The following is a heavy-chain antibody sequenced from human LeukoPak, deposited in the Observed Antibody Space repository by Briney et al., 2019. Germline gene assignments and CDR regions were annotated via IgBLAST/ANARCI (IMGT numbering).Heavy chain of an antibody. Sequence: MPGGSLRLSCAASRFTFSDYYMSWIRQAPGKGLEWVSYISSSGSTIYYADSVKGRFTISGDDSKNTLYMQMNSLRAEDTAVYYCAKALNEKSWAFDYWGQGTLVTVSS. J-gene: IGHJ4*02. V-gene: IGHV3-11*04. CDR3: AKALNEKSWAFDY. CDR2: ISSSGSTI. D-gene: IGHD1-26*01. CDR1: RFTFSDYY.